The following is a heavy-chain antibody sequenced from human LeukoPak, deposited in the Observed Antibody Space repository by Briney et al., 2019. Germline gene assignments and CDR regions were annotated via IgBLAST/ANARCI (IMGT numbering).Heavy chain of an antibody. D-gene: IGHD3-22*01. V-gene: IGHV4-34*01. CDR1: GGSFSGYH. Sequence: PSETLSLTCAVYGGSFSGYHWSWIRQPPGKGLEWIGEINHSGSTNYNPSLKSRVTISVDTSKNQFSLKLSSVTAADTAVYYCARFYDSSGYLSLYYYGMDVWGQGTTVTVSS. CDR3: ARFYDSSGYLSLYYYGMDV. J-gene: IGHJ6*02. CDR2: INHSGST.